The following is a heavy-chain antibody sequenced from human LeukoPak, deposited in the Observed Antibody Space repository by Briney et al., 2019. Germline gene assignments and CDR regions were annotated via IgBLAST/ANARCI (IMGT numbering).Heavy chain of an antibody. CDR3: AKVTYGSGTYGAFDS. D-gene: IGHD3-10*01. CDR2: ISGSGGST. Sequence: PGGTLRLSCAASGFTFSSYGMSWVRQAPGKGLEWVSAISGSGGSTYYADSVKGRFTISRDNSKNTLYLQMNSLRAEDTAVYYCAKVTYGSGTYGAFDSWGQGTLVTVSS. J-gene: IGHJ4*02. V-gene: IGHV3-23*01. CDR1: GFTFSSYG.